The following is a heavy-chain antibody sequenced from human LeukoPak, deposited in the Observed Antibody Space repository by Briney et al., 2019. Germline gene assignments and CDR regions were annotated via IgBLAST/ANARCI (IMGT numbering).Heavy chain of an antibody. D-gene: IGHD2-21*01. CDR3: AKLNLGEMAYFDS. CDR1: GFIFSSYV. V-gene: IGHV3-23*01. Sequence: GGSLRLSCEASGFIFSSYVMGWVRQAPGKGLEWVSSISVGGGDTFTADSVKGRFTITRENSKNTLYLQMMGLRVEDTAIYYCAKLNLGEMAYFDSWGQGLLVTVSS. J-gene: IGHJ4*02. CDR2: ISVGGGDT.